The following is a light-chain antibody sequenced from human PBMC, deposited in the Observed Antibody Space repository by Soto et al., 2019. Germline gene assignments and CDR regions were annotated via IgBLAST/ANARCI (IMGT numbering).Light chain of an antibody. V-gene: IGKV3-11*01. CDR1: QSVGSF. J-gene: IGKJ1*01. Sequence: EIVLTQSPATLSLSPGERATLSCRASQSVGSFLAWYQHKPGQAPRLLIYDASTRAPGIPARFSGSRSATDCTLTISSLEHEDFAVYYCHQRSNLWTFGQGTKVEIK. CDR2: DAS. CDR3: HQRSNLWT.